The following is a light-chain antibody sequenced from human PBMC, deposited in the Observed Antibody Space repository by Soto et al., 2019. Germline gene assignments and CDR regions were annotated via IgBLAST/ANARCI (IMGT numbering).Light chain of an antibody. J-gene: IGKJ3*01. Sequence: IMLTQSPGTLSLSPGERATLSCRASHIVRSNFLAWYQQKPGQAPRLLIFGASNRASGIPDRFSGSGSGTDFTLTISRLDPEDFAVYYCQQYGSSPFSFGPGTKVDI. CDR3: QQYGSSPFS. V-gene: IGKV3-20*01. CDR1: HIVRSNF. CDR2: GAS.